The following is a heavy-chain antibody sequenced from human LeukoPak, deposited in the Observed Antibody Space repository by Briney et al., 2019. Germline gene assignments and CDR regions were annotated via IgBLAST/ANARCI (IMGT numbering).Heavy chain of an antibody. CDR2: ISGSGGST. V-gene: IGHV3-23*01. CDR1: GLNFPSAW. Sequence: GGSLRLSCAVSGLNFPSAWMNWVRQAPEKGLEWVATISGSGGSTYYADSVKGRFTISRDNSKNTLYLQMNSLRAEDTAVYYCAKGRTGTTDYWGQGTLVTVSS. CDR3: AKGRTGTTDY. D-gene: IGHD1-7*01. J-gene: IGHJ4*02.